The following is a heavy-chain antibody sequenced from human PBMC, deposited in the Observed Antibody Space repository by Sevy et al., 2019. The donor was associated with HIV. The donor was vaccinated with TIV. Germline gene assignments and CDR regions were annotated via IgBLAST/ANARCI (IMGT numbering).Heavy chain of an antibody. J-gene: IGHJ4*02. CDR3: ATTKDYYESSGDPFDY. CDR1: GYTLTKLS. V-gene: IGHV1-24*01. D-gene: IGHD3-22*01. CDR2: FDPEDGKR. Sequence: ASVKVSCKVSGYTLTKLSMHWVRQVRVKGLEWMGSFDPEDGKRIYAQKFQGRFTMTEDTSTDTGYLDLNSLRSEDSAVYFCATTKDYYESSGDPFDYWGQGTLVTVSS.